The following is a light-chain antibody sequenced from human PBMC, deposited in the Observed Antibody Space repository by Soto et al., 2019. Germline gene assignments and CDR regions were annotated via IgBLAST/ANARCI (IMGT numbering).Light chain of an antibody. CDR3: CSYTSSETVV. Sequence: QSALTQPASVSGTPGQSITISCTGTNSDVGKYDFVSWYQHYPDKAPKFIIYEVNKRLSGVSHRFSGSKSGSTDSLTSSGFQAEDEAHYYCCSYTSSETVVFGGGSKVTVL. J-gene: IGLJ3*02. CDR2: EVN. CDR1: NSDVGKYDF. V-gene: IGLV2-23*02.